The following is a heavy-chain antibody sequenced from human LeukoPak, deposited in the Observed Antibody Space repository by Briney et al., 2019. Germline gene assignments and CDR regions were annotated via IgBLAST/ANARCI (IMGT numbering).Heavy chain of an antibody. D-gene: IGHD2-15*01. CDR2: IRYDGSNK. V-gene: IGHV3-30*02. Sequence: PGGSLRLSCAASGFTFSSYGMHWVPQAPGKGLEWVAFIRYDGSNKYYADSVKRRFTISRDNSKNTLYLHMNSRRAVDTAVFYCAKKGGSYLPNWFDPWGQGSLVTVSS. CDR3: AKKGGSYLPNWFDP. CDR1: GFTFSSYG. J-gene: IGHJ5*02.